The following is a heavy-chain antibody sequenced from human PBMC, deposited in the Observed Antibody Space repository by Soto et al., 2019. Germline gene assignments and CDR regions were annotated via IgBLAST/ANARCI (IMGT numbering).Heavy chain of an antibody. D-gene: IGHD6-13*01. Sequence: PGGSLNLSCEASGLTFSRYWMTWVRQAPGKGLEWVANIKQDGSEKYYADSVKGRFTISRDNAKNSLYLQMNSLRAEDTAVYYCARDPQVDRIAAPLYYYGMDVWGQGTTVTVSS. CDR2: IKQDGSEK. CDR3: ARDPQVDRIAAPLYYYGMDV. V-gene: IGHV3-7*01. CDR1: GLTFSRYW. J-gene: IGHJ6*02.